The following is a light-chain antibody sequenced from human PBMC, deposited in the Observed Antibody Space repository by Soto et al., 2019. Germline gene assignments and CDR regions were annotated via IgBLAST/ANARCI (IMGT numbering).Light chain of an antibody. CDR3: CSYAGSYTYV. CDR2: DVT. CDR1: SSDVGGYNY. Sequence: QSALTQPRSVSGSPGQSGTISCTGTSSDVGGYNYVSWYQHHPGKAPKLMIYDVTKRPSGVPDRFSASKSGNTASLTISGLQAGDEADYYCCSYAGSYTYVFGTGTQLTVL. V-gene: IGLV2-11*01. J-gene: IGLJ1*01.